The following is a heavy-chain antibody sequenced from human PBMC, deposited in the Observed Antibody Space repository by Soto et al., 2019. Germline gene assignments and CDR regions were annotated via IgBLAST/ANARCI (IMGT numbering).Heavy chain of an antibody. CDR2: INGVGTYT. Sequence: EVQLVESGGGSAQPGGSLRLSCAASGFTFSNYWIHWVRQAPGKGPMWVSRINGVGTYTNYADSVRGRFSISRDNSENTVYLQMNSLRAEDTAMSYCVRDFRSSDFWGQGTPVTVSS. D-gene: IGHD3-3*01. CDR1: GFTFSNYW. CDR3: VRDFRSSDF. V-gene: IGHV3-74*01. J-gene: IGHJ4*02.